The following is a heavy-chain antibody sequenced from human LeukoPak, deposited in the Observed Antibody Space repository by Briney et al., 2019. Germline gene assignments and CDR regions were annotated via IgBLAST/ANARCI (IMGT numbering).Heavy chain of an antibody. D-gene: IGHD3-9*01. CDR1: GGSISSDNW. CDR3: ARDRGYDILTGYYNRNYYYYYYMDV. J-gene: IGHJ6*03. Sequence: SETLSLTCAVSGGSISSDNWWSWVRQPPGKGLEWIAEMHHSGSANYNPSLKSRVAISVDTSKNQFSLKLSSVTAADTAVYYCARDRGYDILTGYYNRNYYYYYYMDVWGKGTTVTISS. V-gene: IGHV4-4*02. CDR2: MHHSGSA.